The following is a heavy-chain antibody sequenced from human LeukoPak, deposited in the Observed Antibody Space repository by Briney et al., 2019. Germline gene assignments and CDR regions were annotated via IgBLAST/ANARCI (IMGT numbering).Heavy chain of an antibody. CDR1: GYTFTSYG. Sequence: ASVKVSCKASGYTFTSYGISWVRRAPGQGLEWMGWISAYNGNTNYAQKFQGRVTMTRDTSTSTVYMELSSLRSEDTAVYYCARVGGWYLYYYDYWGQGTLVTVSS. D-gene: IGHD6-19*01. J-gene: IGHJ4*02. V-gene: IGHV1-18*01. CDR2: ISAYNGNT. CDR3: ARVGGWYLYYYDY.